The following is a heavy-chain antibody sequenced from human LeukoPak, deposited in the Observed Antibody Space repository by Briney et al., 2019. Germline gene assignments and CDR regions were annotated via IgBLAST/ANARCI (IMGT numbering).Heavy chain of an antibody. J-gene: IGHJ4*02. CDR1: GFIFSNYA. CDR3: AKDTGPLMITFGGVVISYFDY. CDR2: IKGNGFDT. Sequence: GGSLRLSCAGSGFIFSNYAMSWVRQAPGKGLEWVSGIKGNGFDTYYADSVKGRITVSRDTSKNTLSLQMNSLSAEDTAVYYCAKDTGPLMITFGGVVISYFDYWGQGALVTVSS. V-gene: IGHV3-23*01. D-gene: IGHD3-16*01.